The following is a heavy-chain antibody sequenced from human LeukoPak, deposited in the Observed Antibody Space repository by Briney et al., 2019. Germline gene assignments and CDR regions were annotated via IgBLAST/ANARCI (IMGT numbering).Heavy chain of an antibody. CDR2: IYYSGST. CDR3: ARGFGYSYRRGYDY. J-gene: IGHJ4*02. Sequence: PSETLSLTCTVSNGSITNYYWSWIRQPPGKGLEGIGYIYYSGSTNYNPSLKSRVTISVDTSKNQFSLRLTSVSAADTAVYYCARGFGYSYRRGYDYWGQGTLVTVSS. V-gene: IGHV4-59*01. D-gene: IGHD5-18*01. CDR1: NGSITNYY.